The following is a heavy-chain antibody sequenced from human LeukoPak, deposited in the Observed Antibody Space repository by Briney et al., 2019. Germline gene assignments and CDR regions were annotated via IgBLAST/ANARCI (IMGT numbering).Heavy chain of an antibody. CDR3: ARTTKWGGGGCYCLAFDI. CDR2: ISSSSSYI. CDR1: GFTFSSYS. V-gene: IGHV3-21*01. J-gene: IGHJ3*02. D-gene: IGHD2-21*02. Sequence: PGGSLRLSCAASGFTFSSYSMNWVRQAPGKGLEWVSSISSSSSYIYYADSVKGRFTISRDNAKNSLYLQMNSLRAEDTAVYYCARTTKWGGGGCYCLAFDIWGQGTMVTVSS.